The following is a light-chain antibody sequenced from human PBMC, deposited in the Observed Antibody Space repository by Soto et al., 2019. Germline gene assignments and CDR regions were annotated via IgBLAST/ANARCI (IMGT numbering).Light chain of an antibody. CDR2: DVS. CDR3: CSFAGSPDV. J-gene: IGLJ1*01. Sequence: QSALTQPRSVSGSPGQSVTISCTGTSSDVGGYNCVSWYQQHPGKAPKLMISDVSQRPSGVPDRFSGSKSGNTASLTISGLQAEDEADYYCCSFAGSPDVFGTGTKLTVL. CDR1: SSDVGGYNC. V-gene: IGLV2-11*01.